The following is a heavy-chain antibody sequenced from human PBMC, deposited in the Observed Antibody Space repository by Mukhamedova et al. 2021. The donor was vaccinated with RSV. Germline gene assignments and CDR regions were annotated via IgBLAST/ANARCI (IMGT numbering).Heavy chain of an antibody. CDR2: INLSGGGT. V-gene: IGHV1-46*04. D-gene: IGHD2/OR15-2a*01. Sequence: TSSYVHWVRQAPGQGLEWMAKINLSGGGTNYAQKLQDRVTMTRDTSTNTVYMQLSSLGSEDTAVSYCATFFDAWGPGTLVPISP. J-gene: IGHJ5*02. CDR3: ATFFDA. CDR1: TSSY.